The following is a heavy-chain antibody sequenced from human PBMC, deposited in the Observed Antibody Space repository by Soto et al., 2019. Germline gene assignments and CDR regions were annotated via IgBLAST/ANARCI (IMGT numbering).Heavy chain of an antibody. V-gene: IGHV4-39*01. D-gene: IGHD6-19*01. Sequence: QLQLQESGPGLVKPSETLSLTCTVSGGSISSSTYYWGWIRQPPGKGLEWIGNIYYSGSTYYNPSLKSRVTLSLDTSKNPFSLKLSSVTAADTAVYYCATITVAGTPYYYMGVWGRGTTVTVSS. CDR2: IYYSGST. J-gene: IGHJ6*03. CDR1: GGSISSSTYY. CDR3: ATITVAGTPYYYMGV.